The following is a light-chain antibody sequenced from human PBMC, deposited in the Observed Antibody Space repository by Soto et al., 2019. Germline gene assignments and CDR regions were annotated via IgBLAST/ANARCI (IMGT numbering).Light chain of an antibody. V-gene: IGKV3-11*01. CDR1: QSVSRD. J-gene: IGKJ1*01. CDR2: GAS. Sequence: EIVLTQSPATLSVSPGERATLSCRASQSVSRDLAWYQQKPGQAPRLLIYGASTRAPSIPARFSGSGSGTDFTLTISSLEPEDFAVYYCQQRSRWPRTFGQGTKV. CDR3: QQRSRWPRT.